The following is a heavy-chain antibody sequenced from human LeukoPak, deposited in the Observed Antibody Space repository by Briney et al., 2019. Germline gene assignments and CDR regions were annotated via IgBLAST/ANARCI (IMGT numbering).Heavy chain of an antibody. CDR3: ARERYDSSGSDHHFDY. CDR1: GYTFTGYY. Sequence: GASVKVSCKASGYTFTGYYMHWVRQAPGQGLEWMGWINPNSGGTNYAQKFQGRVTMTRDTSISTAYMELSRLRSDDTAVYYCARERYDSSGSDHHFDYWGQGTLVTVSS. D-gene: IGHD3-22*01. J-gene: IGHJ4*02. CDR2: INPNSGGT. V-gene: IGHV1-2*02.